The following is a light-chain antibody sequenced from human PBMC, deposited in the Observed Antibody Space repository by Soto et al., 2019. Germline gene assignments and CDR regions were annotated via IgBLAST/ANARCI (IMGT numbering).Light chain of an antibody. CDR2: RND. CDR1: TSNLGSNF. Sequence: QSVLTQPPSASGTPGQRVTISCSGSTSNLGSNFVYWYQQVPGAAPKLLISRNDQRPSGVPDRFSGSKSGTSASLAISGLRSEDEADYHCAAWDDSLSGVVFGGGTKGPS. V-gene: IGLV1-47*01. CDR3: AAWDDSLSGVV. J-gene: IGLJ3*02.